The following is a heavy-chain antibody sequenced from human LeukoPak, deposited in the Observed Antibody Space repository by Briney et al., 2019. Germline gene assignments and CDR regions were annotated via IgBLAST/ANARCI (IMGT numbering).Heavy chain of an antibody. J-gene: IGHJ4*02. CDR2: IDRKGGST. V-gene: IGHV3-20*04. CDR1: GFTFDDYG. D-gene: IGHD3-10*01. CDR3: VRGFRGGPFDC. Sequence: GGSLILSCAASGFTFDDYGMSWVRQPPGKGLEWVSGIDRKGGSTSFADSVKGRFTISRDNARNSLFMQMSSLRAEDTAFYYCVRGFRGGPFDCWGQGTLVTVSS.